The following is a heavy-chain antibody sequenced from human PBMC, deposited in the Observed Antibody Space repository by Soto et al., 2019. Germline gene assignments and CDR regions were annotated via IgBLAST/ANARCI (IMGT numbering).Heavy chain of an antibody. Sequence: QLQLQESGPGLVKPSETLSLTCTVSGGSISSSSYYWGWIRQPPGKGLEWIGSIYYSGSTYYNPCLKSRATISVDTSKNQSSLKLSSVTAADTAVYYCARRGGPSLITIFGVASARWFDPWGQGTLVTVSS. CDR2: IYYSGST. D-gene: IGHD3-3*01. J-gene: IGHJ5*02. CDR3: ARRGGPSLITIFGVASARWFDP. CDR1: GGSISSSSYY. V-gene: IGHV4-39*01.